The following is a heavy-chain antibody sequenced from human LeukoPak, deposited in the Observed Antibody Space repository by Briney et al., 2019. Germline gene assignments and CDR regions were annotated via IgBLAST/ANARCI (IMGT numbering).Heavy chain of an antibody. D-gene: IGHD6-19*01. Sequence: SETLSLTCAVYGGSFSGYYWSWIRQPPGKGLEWIGEINHSGSTNDNPSLKSRVTISVDTSKNQFSLKLSSVTAADTAVYYCARGSSGWYTIRYYFDYWGQGTLVTVSS. CDR3: ARGSSGWYTIRYYFDY. CDR2: INHSGST. CDR1: GGSFSGYY. V-gene: IGHV4-34*01. J-gene: IGHJ4*02.